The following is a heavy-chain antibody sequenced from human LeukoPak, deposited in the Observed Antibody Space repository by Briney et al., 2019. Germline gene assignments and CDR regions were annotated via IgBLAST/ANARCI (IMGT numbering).Heavy chain of an antibody. Sequence: PGGSLRLSCAASGFTFSSYGMHWVRQAPGKGLEWVAFIRYDGSNKYYADSVKGRFTISRDNSKNTLYLQMNSLRAEDTAVYYCAKKQSGSYDAFDIWGQGTMVTVSS. D-gene: IGHD3-3*01. CDR3: AKKQSGSYDAFDI. J-gene: IGHJ3*02. CDR1: GFTFSSYG. V-gene: IGHV3-30*02. CDR2: IRYDGSNK.